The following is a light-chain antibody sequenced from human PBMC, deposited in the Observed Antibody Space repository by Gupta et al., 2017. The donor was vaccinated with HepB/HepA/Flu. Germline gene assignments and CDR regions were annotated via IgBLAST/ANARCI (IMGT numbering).Light chain of an antibody. CDR3: AARDDSLNGVI. CDR2: SNN. J-gene: IGLJ2*01. V-gene: IGLV1-44*01. CDR1: NANIGKNN. Sequence: SVLTQPPPASWTPGPRVTISCAGSNANIGKNNVGRYRQHPGTAPKLLIYSNNRRPAGVPERFSGAKSGTPASLAISGLQAEGEADYYCAARDDSLNGVIFGGGTKVTVL.